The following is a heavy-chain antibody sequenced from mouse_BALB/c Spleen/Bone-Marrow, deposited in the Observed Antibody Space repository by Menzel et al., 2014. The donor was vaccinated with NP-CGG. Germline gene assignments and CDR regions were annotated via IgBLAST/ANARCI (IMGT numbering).Heavy chain of an antibody. CDR1: GYTFTDYT. CDR2: INPNIGGT. V-gene: IGHV1-22*01. Sequence: VQLQQSGPQLVKPGASVKISCKTSGYTFTDYTMHWVKQSHGKSLEWIGHINPNIGGTSYNQKFKGKATLTLDKSSSTAYRELRRLTSEDSAVYYCTRSRYGDYWGQGTTLTVSS. D-gene: IGHD2-14*01. CDR3: TRSRYGDY. J-gene: IGHJ2*01.